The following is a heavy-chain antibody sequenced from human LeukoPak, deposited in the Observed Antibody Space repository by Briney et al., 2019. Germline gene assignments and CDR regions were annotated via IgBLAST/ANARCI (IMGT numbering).Heavy chain of an antibody. J-gene: IGHJ4*02. Sequence: SETLSLTCAVYGGSFSGYYWSWICQPPGKGLEWIGEINHSGSTNYNPSLKSRVTISVDTSKNQFSLKLSSVTAADTAVYYCASCKTYYDYVWGSYRQHYYFDYWGQGTLVTVSS. D-gene: IGHD3-16*02. CDR3: ASCKTYYDYVWGSYRQHYYFDY. CDR2: INHSGST. CDR1: GGSFSGYY. V-gene: IGHV4-34*01.